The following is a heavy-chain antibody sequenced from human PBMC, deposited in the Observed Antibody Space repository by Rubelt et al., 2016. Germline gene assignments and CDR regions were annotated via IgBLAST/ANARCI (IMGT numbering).Heavy chain of an antibody. V-gene: IGHV1-69*14. D-gene: IGHD3-10*01. CDR2: IIPIFGTA. Sequence: QVQLVQSGAEVKKPGSSVKVSCKASGGTFSSYAISWVRPAPGQGLEWMGGIIPIFGTANYAQMFQGRVTITADKSTSRAYMELRSLGSEETAVYYCARANWQYGAGKGYYYYGMDVWGQGTTVTVSS. CDR3: ARANWQYGAGKGYYYYGMDV. CDR1: GGTFSSYA. J-gene: IGHJ6*02.